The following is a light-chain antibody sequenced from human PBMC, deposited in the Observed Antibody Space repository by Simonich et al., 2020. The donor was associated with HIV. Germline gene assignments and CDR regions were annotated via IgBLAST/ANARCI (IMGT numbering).Light chain of an antibody. CDR1: QSVSSY. CDR2: DAS. J-gene: IGKJ4*01. Sequence: EIVLTQSPATLSLSPGERATLSCRASQSVSSYLAWYQQKPGQAPRLLIYDASNRATGSPARFSGSGSGTDFTLTISSLEPEDFAVYYCQQRGHWPRLTFGGGTKVEIK. V-gene: IGKV3-11*01. CDR3: QQRGHWPRLT.